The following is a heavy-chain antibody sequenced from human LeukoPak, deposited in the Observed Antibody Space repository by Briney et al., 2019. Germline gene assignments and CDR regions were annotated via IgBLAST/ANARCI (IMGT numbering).Heavy chain of an antibody. V-gene: IGHV3-20*04. CDR1: GFTFDDYG. D-gene: IGHD3-10*01. Sequence: PGGSLRLSCAASGFTFDDYGMSWVRQAPGKGLEWVSGINWNGGSTGYADSVKGRFTISRDNAKNSLYLQMNSLRAEDTALYYCARAVTPSGKNYYYYYMDVWGKGTTVTVSS. CDR3: ARAVTPSGKNYYYYYMDV. J-gene: IGHJ6*03. CDR2: INWNGGST.